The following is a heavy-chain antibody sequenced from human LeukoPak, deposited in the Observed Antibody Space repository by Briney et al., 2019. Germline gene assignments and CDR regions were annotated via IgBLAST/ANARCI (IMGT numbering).Heavy chain of an antibody. J-gene: IGHJ4*02. V-gene: IGHV3-7*01. CDR3: VRDDYDFWSGYQRYFEF. CDR1: GFTFSDYW. CDR2: INQDGSEK. D-gene: IGHD3-3*01. Sequence: GGSLRLSCAVSGFTFSDYWMAWVRQAPGKGLEWVANINQDGSEKYYVDSVEGRFTISRDSVKNSLYLQMTSVRADDTAMYYCVRDDYDFWSGYQRYFEFWGQGTLVTVSS.